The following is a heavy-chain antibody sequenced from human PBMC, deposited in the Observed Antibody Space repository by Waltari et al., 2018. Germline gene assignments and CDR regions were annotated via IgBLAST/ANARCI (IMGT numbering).Heavy chain of an antibody. CDR1: GGTFSSYA. V-gene: IGHV1-69*15. D-gene: IGHD3-22*01. J-gene: IGHJ4*02. CDR3: ASNYYDSSGYYSHFDY. Sequence: QVQLVQSGAEVKKPGSSVKVSCKASGGTFSSYAISWVRPAPGQGLEWMGRIIPIFGTASYAQKFQGRVTITADESTSTAYMELSSLRSEDTAVYYCASNYYDSSGYYSHFDYWGQGTLVTVSS. CDR2: IIPIFGTA.